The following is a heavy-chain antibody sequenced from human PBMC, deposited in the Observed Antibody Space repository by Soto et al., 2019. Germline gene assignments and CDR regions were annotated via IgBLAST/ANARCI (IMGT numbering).Heavy chain of an antibody. D-gene: IGHD2-15*01. CDR3: ARDRYCSGGSCYPRYAFDI. CDR1: GGSISSGGYY. V-gene: IGHV4-31*03. Sequence: QVQLQESGPGLVKPSQTLSLTCTVSGGSISSGGYYWSWIRQHPGKGLEWIGYIYYSGSTYYNPSLKSRVTISVDTSKNQCSLKLSSVTAADTAVYYCARDRYCSGGSCYPRYAFDIWGQGTMVTVSS. J-gene: IGHJ3*02. CDR2: IYYSGST.